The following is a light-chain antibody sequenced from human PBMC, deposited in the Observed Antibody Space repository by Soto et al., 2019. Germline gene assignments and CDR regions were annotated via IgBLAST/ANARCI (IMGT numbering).Light chain of an antibody. J-gene: IGLJ1*01. V-gene: IGLV2-14*01. CDR1: SSDVGGYNF. CDR3: CSYASSTSYV. Sequence: QSVRTQPASVSGSPGQSITISCTGTSSDVGGYNFVSWYQQYPGKAPKLMIHDVTSRPSGVSNRFSGSKSGTTASLTISGLQAEDEADYYCCSYASSTSYVFGTGTKVTVL. CDR2: DVT.